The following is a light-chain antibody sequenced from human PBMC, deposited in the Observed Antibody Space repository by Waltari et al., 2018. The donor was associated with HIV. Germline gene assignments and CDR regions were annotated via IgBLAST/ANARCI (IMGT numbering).Light chain of an antibody. CDR3: NSRDSSGHHWV. J-gene: IGLJ3*02. V-gene: IGLV3-19*01. CDR2: GRN. Sequence: SSELTQDPAVSVALGQTVTITCQGDTLRNFFARWYQQRPGQAPIPVIYGRNYRPSGIPDRFSGSISGNTASLIITGAQAEDEAAYYCNSRDSSGHHWVFGGGTKVTVL. CDR1: TLRNFF.